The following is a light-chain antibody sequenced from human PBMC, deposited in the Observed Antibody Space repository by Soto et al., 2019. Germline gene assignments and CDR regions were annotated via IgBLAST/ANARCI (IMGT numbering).Light chain of an antibody. CDR2: GAD. V-gene: IGKV1-39*01. Sequence: DIQMTQSPSSLSASVGDRVTITCRASQSISTYLNWYQQRPGTVPKLLIYGADTLHRGVPSRFSGGGSGTDFALTISSLQPEDFATYYCQQANSFPLTFGGGTKVDIK. CDR1: QSISTY. J-gene: IGKJ4*01. CDR3: QQANSFPLT.